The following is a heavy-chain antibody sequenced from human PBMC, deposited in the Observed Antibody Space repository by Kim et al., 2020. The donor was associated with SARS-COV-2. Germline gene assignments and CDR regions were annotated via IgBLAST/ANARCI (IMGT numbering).Heavy chain of an antibody. V-gene: IGHV3-64D*09. J-gene: IGHJ4*02. D-gene: IGHD1-26*01. CDR2: VSYNGGST. CDR3: VKDHSPGYSGSYYFDY. CDR1: GFTFSNYA. Sequence: GGSLRLSCSASGFTFSNYAMHWVRQAPGKGLEYVSAVSYNGGSTYYADSVKGRFTISRDNSKNTLYLQMSSLKPEDTAVYYCVKDHSPGYSGSYYFDYWGQGTLGTVSP.